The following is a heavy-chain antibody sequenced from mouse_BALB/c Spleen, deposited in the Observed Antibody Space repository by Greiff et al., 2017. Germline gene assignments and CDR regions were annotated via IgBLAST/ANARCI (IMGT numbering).Heavy chain of an antibody. J-gene: IGHJ4*01. Sequence: EVHLVESGGGLVKPGGSLKLSCAASGFAFSSYDMSWVRQTPEKRLEWVAYISSGGGSTYYPDTVKGRFTISRDNAKNTLYLQMSSLKSEDTAMYYCARHVLTTVVATLYYYAMDYWGQGTSVTVSS. CDR2: ISSGGGST. CDR3: ARHVLTTVVATLYYYAMDY. CDR1: GFAFSSYD. D-gene: IGHD1-1*01. V-gene: IGHV5-12-1*01.